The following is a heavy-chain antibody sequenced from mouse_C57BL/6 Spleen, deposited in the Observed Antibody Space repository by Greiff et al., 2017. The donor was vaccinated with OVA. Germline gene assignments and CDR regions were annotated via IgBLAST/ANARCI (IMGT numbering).Heavy chain of an antibody. CDR2: ISYDGSN. Sequence: DVKLVESGPGLVKPSQSLSLTCSVTGYSITSGYYWIWIRQFPGNKLEWMGYISYDGSNNYNPSLKNRISITRDTSKNQFFLKLNSVTTEDTATYYCAPMVTAGYFDYWGQGTTLTVSS. CDR1: GYSITSGYY. CDR3: APMVTAGYFDY. D-gene: IGHD2-2*01. V-gene: IGHV3-6*01. J-gene: IGHJ2*01.